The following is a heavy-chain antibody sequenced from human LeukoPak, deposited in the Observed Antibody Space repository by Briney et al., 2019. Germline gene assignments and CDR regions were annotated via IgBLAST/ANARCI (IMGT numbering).Heavy chain of an antibody. Sequence: ASVKVSCKASGYTFTSYDINWVRQATGQGLEWMGWMNPNSGNTGYAQKFQGRVTMTRNTSISTAYMELSSLRSEDTAVYYCARRRLVRNWFDPWGQGTLVTVSS. D-gene: IGHD6-19*01. CDR2: MNPNSGNT. J-gene: IGHJ5*02. CDR1: GYTFTSYD. CDR3: ARRRLVRNWFDP. V-gene: IGHV1-8*01.